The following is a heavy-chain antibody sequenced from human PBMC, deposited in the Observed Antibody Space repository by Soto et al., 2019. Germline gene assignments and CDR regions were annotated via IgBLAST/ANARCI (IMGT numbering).Heavy chain of an antibody. V-gene: IGHV3-53*01. Sequence: EVPLVESGGGLIQPGGSLRLSCAAAGFTVSSNYMTWVRQAPGKELEWVSLIYSGGSTYYADSVKGRFTISRDNSKNTLYLQMNSLRAEDTAVYYCARGFNWLDFWGQGTLVTVSS. CDR3: ARGFNWLDF. CDR2: IYSGGST. CDR1: GFTVSSNY. J-gene: IGHJ5*01.